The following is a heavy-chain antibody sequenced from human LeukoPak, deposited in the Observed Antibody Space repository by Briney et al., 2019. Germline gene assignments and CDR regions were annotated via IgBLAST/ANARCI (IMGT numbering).Heavy chain of an antibody. J-gene: IGHJ4*02. Sequence: DSVKGRVTISRDNSKNTLSLQMNSLRPEDTGIYYCAKCDSSGYAFDSWGQGTLVTVPS. CDR3: AKCDSSGYAFDS. V-gene: IGHV3-30*02. D-gene: IGHD3-22*01.